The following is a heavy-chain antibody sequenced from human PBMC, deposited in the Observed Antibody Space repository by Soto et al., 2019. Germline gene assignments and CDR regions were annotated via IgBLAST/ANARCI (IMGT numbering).Heavy chain of an antibody. CDR3: ARDRGSSWLFDY. CDR2: ISSSSSYT. V-gene: IGHV3-11*05. CDR1: GGSISSYY. Sequence: LSLTCTVSGGSISSYYMSWIRQAPGKGLEWVSYISSSSSYTNYAGSVKGRFTISRDNAKNSLYLQMNSLRAEDTAVYYCARDRGSSWLFDYWGQGTLVTVSS. J-gene: IGHJ4*02. D-gene: IGHD6-13*01.